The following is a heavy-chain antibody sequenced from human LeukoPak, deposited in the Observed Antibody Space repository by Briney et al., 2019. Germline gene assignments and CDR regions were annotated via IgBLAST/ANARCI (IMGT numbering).Heavy chain of an antibody. CDR1: GYTFTSYG. Sequence: ASVNLSCKASGYTFTSYGISWVRQAPGQGLEWIGSISAYNGNTNYAQTLQGRVTMTIATSTSTAYLELRSLRSDDTAVYCCARYTSSGWCPYCYYYMDVWGKGTTVTVSS. V-gene: IGHV1-18*01. D-gene: IGHD6-19*01. CDR2: ISAYNGNT. CDR3: ARYTSSGWCPYCYYYMDV. J-gene: IGHJ6*03.